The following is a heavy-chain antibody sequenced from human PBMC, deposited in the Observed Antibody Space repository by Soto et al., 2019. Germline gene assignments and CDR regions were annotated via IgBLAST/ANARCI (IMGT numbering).Heavy chain of an antibody. J-gene: IGHJ6*02. CDR3: AREGGRPYYYYGMDV. V-gene: IGHV1-18*01. CDR2: ISGYNGDT. D-gene: IGHD3-16*01. CDR1: GYSFTTYG. Sequence: QVHLVQTGAEVKKPGASVKVSCKASGYSFTTYGISWVRQAPGQGLEWMGWISGYNGDTNYAQNFQARVTMTTYTSTSRAYRELRSLRSDDTAVYYCAREGGRPYYYYGMDVWGQGTTVTFSS.